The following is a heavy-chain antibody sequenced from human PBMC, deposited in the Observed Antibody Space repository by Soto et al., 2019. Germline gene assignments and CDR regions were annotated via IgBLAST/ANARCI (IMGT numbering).Heavy chain of an antibody. Sequence: EVQLVESGGGLVKPGGSLRLSCAASGFTFYNSWMNWVRQAPGKGLEWVGRIKRNSDGGRTDYAATVKGRFTISRDDSENMLYLQMNSLKTEDTAVYYCTTGSVEGVWGQGTTVSVSS. CDR3: TTGSVEGV. CDR1: GFTFYNSW. J-gene: IGHJ6*02. CDR2: IKRNSDGGRT. V-gene: IGHV3-15*07. D-gene: IGHD2-15*01.